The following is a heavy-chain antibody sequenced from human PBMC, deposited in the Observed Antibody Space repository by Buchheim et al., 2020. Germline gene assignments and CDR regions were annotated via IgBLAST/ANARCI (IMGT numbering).Heavy chain of an antibody. J-gene: IGHJ4*02. CDR1: GGSISSSYW. D-gene: IGHD1-26*01. CDR2: IFHSGST. V-gene: IGHV4-4*02. Sequence: QVQLQESGPGLVKASGTLSLSCAVSGGSISSSYWWTWVRQPPGEGLEWIGEIFHSGSTSYKPSLKSRVTISVDKSKNQFSLDLNSVTAADTAVYYCARRVVGATGGGFLNWGQGTL. CDR3: ARRVVGATGGGFLN.